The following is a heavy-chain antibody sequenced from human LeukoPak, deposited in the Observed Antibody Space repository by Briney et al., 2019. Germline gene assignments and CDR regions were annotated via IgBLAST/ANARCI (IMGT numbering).Heavy chain of an antibody. CDR3: AKDRYGSSSDDAFDI. D-gene: IGHD6-13*01. CDR2: MSGGGGRT. Sequence: PGGSLRLSCAASGFSLTNFAMSWVRQAPGKGLEWVSAMSGGGGRTYYADSVKGRFTISRDISKSTLYLQMNSLRAEDTALYYCAKDRYGSSSDDAFDIWGQGTMVTVSS. V-gene: IGHV3-23*01. J-gene: IGHJ3*02. CDR1: GFSLTNFA.